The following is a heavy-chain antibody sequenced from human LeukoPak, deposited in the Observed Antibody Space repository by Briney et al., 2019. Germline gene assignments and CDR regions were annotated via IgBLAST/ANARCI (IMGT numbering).Heavy chain of an antibody. CDR2: ISSSGSTI. CDR3: AGGYGW. V-gene: IGHV3-11*01. J-gene: IGHJ4*02. CDR1: GYSISSGYY. Sequence: LSLTCTVSGYSISSGYYMSWIRQAPGKGLEWVSYISSSGSTIYYADSVKGRFTISRDNAKNSLYLQMNSLRAEDTAVYYCAGGYGWWGQGTLVTVSS. D-gene: IGHD3-10*01.